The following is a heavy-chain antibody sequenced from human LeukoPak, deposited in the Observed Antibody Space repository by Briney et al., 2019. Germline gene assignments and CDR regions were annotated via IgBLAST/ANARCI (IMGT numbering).Heavy chain of an antibody. D-gene: IGHD3-16*02. V-gene: IGHV1-69*05. CDR2: INPIFGTA. J-gene: IGHJ4*02. Sequence: SVKVSCKASGGTFSSYAISWVRQAPGQGLEWMGGINPIFGTANYAQKFQGRVTITTDESTSTAYMELSSLRSEDTAVYYCARGPYDYVWGSYRKSNDYWGQGTLVTVSS. CDR1: GGTFSSYA. CDR3: ARGPYDYVWGSYRKSNDY.